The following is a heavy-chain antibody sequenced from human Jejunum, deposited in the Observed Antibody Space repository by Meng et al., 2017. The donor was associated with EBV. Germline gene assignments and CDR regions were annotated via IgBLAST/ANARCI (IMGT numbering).Heavy chain of an antibody. D-gene: IGHD3/OR15-3a*01. Sequence: QVHSVQPGAEVKKPGASVYLSCKASGYTFTNYPIHWVRQAPGQRPEWMGCINPGNGETEFSQKFQGRVTITRDTSATTAYMELTSLRSEDTAVYYCASRPGFNIGPFDYWGQGTLVTVSS. CDR1: GYTFTNYP. CDR3: ASRPGFNIGPFDY. V-gene: IGHV1-3*01. J-gene: IGHJ4*02. CDR2: INPGNGET.